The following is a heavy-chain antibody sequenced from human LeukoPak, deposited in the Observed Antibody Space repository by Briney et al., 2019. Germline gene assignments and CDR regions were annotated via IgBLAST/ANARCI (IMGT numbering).Heavy chain of an antibody. CDR3: ARERDFYDSSGSPSY. J-gene: IGHJ4*02. D-gene: IGHD3-22*01. V-gene: IGHV4-4*07. CDR2: IYTTGST. Sequence: SETLSLTCTVSGGSISSYYWTWIRQPAGKGLEWIGRIYTTGSTNYNPSLKSRVTMSVDTSKNQFSLNLSSVTAADTAVYYCARERDFYDSSGSPSYWGQGTLVIVSS. CDR1: GGSISSYY.